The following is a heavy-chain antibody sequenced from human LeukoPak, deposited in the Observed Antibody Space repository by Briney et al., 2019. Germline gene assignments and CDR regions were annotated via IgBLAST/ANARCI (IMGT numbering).Heavy chain of an antibody. CDR1: GGSIRSYY. J-gene: IGHJ4*02. CDR3: AREGVYSSPFDY. Sequence: SETLSLTCTVSGGSIRSYYWSWIRQPPGKGLEWIGYIYYSGSTNYNPSLKSRVTISVDTSKNQFSLKLSSVTAADTAVYYCAREGVYSSPFDYWGQGTLVTVSS. CDR2: IYYSGST. V-gene: IGHV4-59*01. D-gene: IGHD6-13*01.